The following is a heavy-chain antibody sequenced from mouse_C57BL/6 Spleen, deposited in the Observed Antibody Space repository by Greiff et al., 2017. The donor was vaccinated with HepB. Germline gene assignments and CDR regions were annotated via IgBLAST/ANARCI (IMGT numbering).Heavy chain of an antibody. J-gene: IGHJ1*03. Sequence: DVQLVESGPGLAKPSQTLSLTCSVTGYSITSDYWNWIRKFPGNKLEYMGYISYSGSTYYNPSLKSRISITRDTSKNQYYLQLNSVTTEDTATYYCARLVDGSYWYFDVWGTGTTVTVSS. CDR1: GYSITSDY. D-gene: IGHD2-3*01. V-gene: IGHV3-8*01. CDR2: ISYSGST. CDR3: ARLVDGSYWYFDV.